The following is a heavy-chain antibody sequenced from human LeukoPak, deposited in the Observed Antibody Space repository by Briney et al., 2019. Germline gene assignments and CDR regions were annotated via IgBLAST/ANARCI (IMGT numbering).Heavy chain of an antibody. D-gene: IGHD3-22*01. CDR1: GYTFTGYH. CDR2: INPNSGGT. CDR3: ARDFDYYDSPTTDY. J-gene: IGHJ4*02. Sequence: GASVKVSCKASGYTFTGYHMHWVRQAPGQGLEWMGRINPNSGGTNYAQKFQGRVTMTRDTSISTAYMELSRLRSDDTAVYYCARDFDYYDSPTTDYWGQGTLVTVSS. V-gene: IGHV1-2*06.